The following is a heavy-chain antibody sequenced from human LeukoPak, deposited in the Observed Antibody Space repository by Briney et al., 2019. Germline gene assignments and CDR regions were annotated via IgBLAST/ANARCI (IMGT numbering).Heavy chain of an antibody. Sequence: GESLKISCKGSGYSFTSYWIAWVRQMPGKGLEWLGSIYPADSDTRYSPSFQGQVTISADKSITTAYLQWSSLKASDTAMFYCARRYCSGGSCNFDYWGQGTLVTVSS. D-gene: IGHD2-15*01. CDR3: ARRYCSGGSCNFDY. CDR2: IYPADSDT. J-gene: IGHJ4*02. CDR1: GYSFTSYW. V-gene: IGHV5-51*01.